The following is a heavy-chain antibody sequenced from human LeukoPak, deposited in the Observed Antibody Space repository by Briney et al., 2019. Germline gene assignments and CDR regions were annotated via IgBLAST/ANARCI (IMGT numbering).Heavy chain of an antibody. CDR3: AKDKITLAAAAFYYFDY. D-gene: IGHD6-13*01. Sequence: RGSLRLSCAASELTFRFSNYAMSRVRQAPGKGLEWFSAISGSDGRTYYADSLKGRFSISRDNSKNTMYLQMNSPRAEDTAVYYCAKDKITLAAAAFYYFDYWGQGTLVTVSS. CDR1: ELTFRFSNYA. V-gene: IGHV3-23*01. J-gene: IGHJ4*02. CDR2: ISGSDGRT.